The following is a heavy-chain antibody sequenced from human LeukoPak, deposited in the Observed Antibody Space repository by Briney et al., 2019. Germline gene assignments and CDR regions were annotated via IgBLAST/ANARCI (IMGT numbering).Heavy chain of an antibody. CDR3: ARHCPYYYDSSGYYLDY. CDR1: GGSISSSSYY. J-gene: IGHJ4*02. D-gene: IGHD3-22*01. V-gene: IGHV4-39*01. Sequence: PSETLSLTCTVSGGSISSSSYYWGWIRQPPGKGLAWIGSIYYSGSTYYNPSLKSRVTISVDTSKNQFSLKLSSVTAADTAVYYCARHCPYYYDSSGYYLDYWGQGTLVTVSS. CDR2: IYYSGST.